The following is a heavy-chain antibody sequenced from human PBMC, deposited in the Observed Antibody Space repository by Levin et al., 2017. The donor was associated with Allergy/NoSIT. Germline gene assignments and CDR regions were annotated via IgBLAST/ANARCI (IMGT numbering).Heavy chain of an antibody. J-gene: IGHJ6*02. V-gene: IGHV3-48*03. Sequence: GGSLRLSCAASGFTFSSYEMNWVRQAPGKGLEWVSYISSSGSTIYYADSVKGRFTISRDNAKNSLYPQMNSLRAEDTAVYYCARDFVHDSSGYSPTTGGRLMHYGMDVWGQGTTVTVSS. CDR2: ISSSGSTI. CDR1: GFTFSSYE. D-gene: IGHD3-22*01. CDR3: ARDFVHDSSGYSPTTGGRLMHYGMDV.